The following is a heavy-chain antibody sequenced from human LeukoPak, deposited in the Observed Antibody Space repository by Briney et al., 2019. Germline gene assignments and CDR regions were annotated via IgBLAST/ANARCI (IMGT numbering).Heavy chain of an antibody. J-gene: IGHJ4*02. CDR3: ARESKGRSKIDY. D-gene: IGHD4-17*01. CDR2: ISYDGSNK. CDR1: GFTFSSYG. Sequence: GGSLRLSCAASGFTFSSYGMHWVRQAPGKGLEWVAVISYDGSNKYYADSVKGRFTISRDNSKNTLYLQMNSLRAEDTAVYYCARESKGRSKIDYWGQGTLVTVSS. V-gene: IGHV3-30*03.